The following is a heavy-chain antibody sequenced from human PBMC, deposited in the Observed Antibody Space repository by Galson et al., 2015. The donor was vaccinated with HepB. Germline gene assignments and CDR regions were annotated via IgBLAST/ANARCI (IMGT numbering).Heavy chain of an antibody. CDR1: GSTFAFYT. Sequence: SVKVSCKASGSTFAFYTIHWVRQAPAQRLEWVGWINTANGNAEYSQKFQARVTITRDTSASTAYMELSSLRSEDTAVYYCARDVGGYCSGGRCHSFFWFDPWGQGTLVTVSS. V-gene: IGHV1-3*04. CDR3: ARDVGGYCSGGRCHSFFWFDP. CDR2: INTANGNA. J-gene: IGHJ5*02. D-gene: IGHD2-15*01.